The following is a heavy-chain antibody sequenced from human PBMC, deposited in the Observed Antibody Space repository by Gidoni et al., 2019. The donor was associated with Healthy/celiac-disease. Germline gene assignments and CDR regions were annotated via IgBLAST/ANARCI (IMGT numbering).Heavy chain of an antibody. D-gene: IGHD4-17*01. CDR1: GGAFSSYA. Sequence: QVQLVQSGAEVKKPGSSVKVACKASGGAFSSYAISWVRQSPGPGLAWMGRIIPILGIANYAQKFQGRVTITADKSTSTAYMELSSLRSEDTAVYYCARDLGYGDYQEDSWGQGTLVTVSS. CDR3: ARDLGYGDYQEDS. J-gene: IGHJ4*02. CDR2: IIPILGIA. V-gene: IGHV1-69*09.